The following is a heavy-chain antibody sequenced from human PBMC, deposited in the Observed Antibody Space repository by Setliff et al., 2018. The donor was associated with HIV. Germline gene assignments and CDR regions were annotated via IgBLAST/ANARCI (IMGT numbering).Heavy chain of an antibody. J-gene: IGHJ4*02. CDR2: IITVLDIT. CDR1: GGTFSRYA. Sequence: GASVKVSCKTSGGTFSRYAFNWVRQTPGQGLEWMGGIITVLDITDYAQKFQGRVTITADESTTTTYMALSSLRTDDTAVYYCARVGPWYYKSSGYLASWDYWGQGTLVTVSS. V-gene: IGHV1-69*10. D-gene: IGHD3-22*01. CDR3: ARVGPWYYKSSGYLASWDY.